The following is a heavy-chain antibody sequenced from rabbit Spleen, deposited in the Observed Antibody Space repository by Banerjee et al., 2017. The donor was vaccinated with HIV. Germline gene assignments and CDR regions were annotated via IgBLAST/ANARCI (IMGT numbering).Heavy chain of an antibody. CDR3: ARDLVGVIGWNFYL. CDR2: INAATAKP. CDR1: AFSFSDRDV. D-gene: IGHD1-1*01. J-gene: IGHJ4*01. Sequence: QEQLVESGGGLVKPEGSLTLTCKASAFSFSDRDVMCWVRQAPGKGLEWIACINAATAKPVYATWAKGRFTISRTSSTTVTLRMTSLTAADTTTYFCARDLVGVIGWNFYLWGPGTLVTVS. V-gene: IGHV1S45*01.